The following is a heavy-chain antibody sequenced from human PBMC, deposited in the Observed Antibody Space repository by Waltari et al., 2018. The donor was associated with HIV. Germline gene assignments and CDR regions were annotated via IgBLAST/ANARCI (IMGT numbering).Heavy chain of an antibody. V-gene: IGHV3-48*01. Sequence: EVQLVESGGGLVQPGGSLRLSCAASGFTFSSYSLNWVRQAPGTGLEWISYISMSSIIYYAGSVKVRFTISRDNVKNSLFLKMNSLGAEDTAVYYCARDGGGFGLAITDYYYYGMDVWGQGTTVTVSS. CDR1: GFTFSSYS. CDR2: ISMSSII. CDR3: ARDGGGFGLAITDYYYYGMDV. D-gene: IGHD3-3*01. J-gene: IGHJ6*02.